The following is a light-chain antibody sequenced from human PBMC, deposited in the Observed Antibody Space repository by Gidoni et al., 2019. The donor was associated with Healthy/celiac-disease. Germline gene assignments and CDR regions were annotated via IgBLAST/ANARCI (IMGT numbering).Light chain of an antibody. J-gene: IGLJ2*01. CDR1: RSDVGGYNY. CDR3: CSYASTSTLVV. V-gene: IGLV2-14*01. Sequence: QSALTQPASVSGSPGQSITIACTGTRSDVGGYNYVSWYQQHPGKAPKLMIYDVSNRPSGVSNRFSGSKSGNTASLTISGLQAEDEADYYCCSYASTSTLVVFGGGTKVTVL. CDR2: DVS.